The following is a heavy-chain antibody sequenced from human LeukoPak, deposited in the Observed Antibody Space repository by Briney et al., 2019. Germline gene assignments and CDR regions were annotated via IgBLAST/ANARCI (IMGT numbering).Heavy chain of an antibody. V-gene: IGHV1-2*06. CDR1: GYTFTGYY. Sequence: ASVKVSCKASGYTFTGYYMHWVRQAPGQGLEWMGRINPNSGGTNYAQKFQGRVTMTRDTSISTAYTELSRLRSDDTAVYYCARRGVLGGSYPFDYWGQGTLVTVSS. D-gene: IGHD1-26*01. CDR2: INPNSGGT. J-gene: IGHJ4*02. CDR3: ARRGVLGGSYPFDY.